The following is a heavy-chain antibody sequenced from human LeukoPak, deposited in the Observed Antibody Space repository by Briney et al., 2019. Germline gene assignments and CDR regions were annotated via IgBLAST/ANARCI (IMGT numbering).Heavy chain of an antibody. D-gene: IGHD4-17*01. CDR2: IYPGDSDT. CDR3: ARREKTTEIFDH. CDR1: RYTFTNYW. Sequence: GESLKISCKGSRYTFTNYWIGWVRQMPGKGLEWMGIIYPGDSDTRYNPSFQGQVTISADKSISTAYLQWSSLKASDTAIYYCARREKTTEIFDHWGQGTLVSVSS. V-gene: IGHV5-51*01. J-gene: IGHJ4*02.